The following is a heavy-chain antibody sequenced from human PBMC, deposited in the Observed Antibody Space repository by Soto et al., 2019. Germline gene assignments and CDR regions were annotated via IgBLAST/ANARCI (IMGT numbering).Heavy chain of an antibody. CDR1: GFIFSDYW. J-gene: IGHJ4*02. V-gene: IGHV3-7*01. CDR2: IKEDGSDN. Sequence: GGSLRLSCVASGFIFSDYWMSWVRQAPGKGLEWVANIKEDGSDNYYLDSVKGRFTISRDNPNNSLYLQMNSLRAEDTAVYYCTRDLPDPSKVFDYWGQGTQVTVSS. CDR3: TRDLPDPSKVFDY.